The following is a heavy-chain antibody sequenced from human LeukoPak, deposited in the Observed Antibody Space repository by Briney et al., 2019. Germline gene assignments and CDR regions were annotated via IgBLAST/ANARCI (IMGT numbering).Heavy chain of an antibody. V-gene: IGHV1-69*06. CDR3: ARHSSGYYYYYYYMDV. CDR2: IIPIFGTA. Sequence: GASVKVSCKASGGTFSSYAISWVRQAPGQGLEWMGGIIPIFGTANYAQKFQGRVTITADKSTSTAYMELSSLRSEDTAVYYCARHSSGYYYYYYYMDVWGKGTTVTVSS. D-gene: IGHD3-22*01. CDR1: GGTFSSYA. J-gene: IGHJ6*03.